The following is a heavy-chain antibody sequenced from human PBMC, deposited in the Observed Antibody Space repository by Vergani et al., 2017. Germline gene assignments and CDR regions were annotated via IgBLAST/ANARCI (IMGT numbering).Heavy chain of an antibody. CDR1: GGSFSGYY. CDR3: ARGIGSSGLGDAFDI. D-gene: IGHD3-22*01. CDR2: IYYSGST. J-gene: IGHJ3*02. Sequence: QVQLQQWGAGLLKPSETLSLTCAVYGGSFSGYYWSWIRQPPGKGLEWIGYIYYSGSTYYNPSLKSRVTISVDTSKNQFSLKLSSVTAADTAVYYCARGIGSSGLGDAFDIWGQGTMVTVSS. V-gene: IGHV4-34*01.